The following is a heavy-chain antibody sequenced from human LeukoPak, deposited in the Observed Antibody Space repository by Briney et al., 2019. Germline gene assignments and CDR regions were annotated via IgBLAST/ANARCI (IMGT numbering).Heavy chain of an antibody. V-gene: IGHV4-4*02. Sequence: SETLSLTCAVSGGSISSSNWWSWVRQPPGKGLEWIGEIYHSGSTNYNPSLKSRVTISVDKSKNQFSLKLSSVTAADTAVYYCARGVGSSGWYNFDYWGQGTLVTVSS. D-gene: IGHD6-19*01. CDR1: GGSISSSNW. CDR3: ARGVGSSGWYNFDY. J-gene: IGHJ4*02. CDR2: IYHSGST.